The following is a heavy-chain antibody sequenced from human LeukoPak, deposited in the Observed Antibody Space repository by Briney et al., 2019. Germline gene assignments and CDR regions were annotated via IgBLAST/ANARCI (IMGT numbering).Heavy chain of an antibody. CDR1: GFTFSSYY. D-gene: IGHD6-13*01. Sequence: PGGSLRLSCAATGFTFSSYYMNWVRQAPGKGLEWVSSISSSSSNIYYADSVKGRFTISRDNAKNSLYLQMNSLRAEDTAVYYCAREGAAAGSGYYFDYWGQGTLVAVSS. CDR3: AREGAAAGSGYYFDY. J-gene: IGHJ4*02. CDR2: ISSSSSNI. V-gene: IGHV3-21*01.